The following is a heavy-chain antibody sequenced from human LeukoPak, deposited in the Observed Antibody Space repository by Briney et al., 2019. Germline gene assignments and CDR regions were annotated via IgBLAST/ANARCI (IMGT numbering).Heavy chain of an antibody. CDR1: GYSFTNYA. Sequence: GASVKVSCKASGYSFTNYALNWVRQAPGQGLEWLGWINTNTRNPSYGPGLKGRFVFSLDTSVNTAFLQINSLETEDTAIYFCARDGEGQWLSVFDLWGQGTLVTVSS. D-gene: IGHD6-19*01. CDR2: INTNTRNP. CDR3: ARDGEGQWLSVFDL. J-gene: IGHJ4*02. V-gene: IGHV7-4-1*02.